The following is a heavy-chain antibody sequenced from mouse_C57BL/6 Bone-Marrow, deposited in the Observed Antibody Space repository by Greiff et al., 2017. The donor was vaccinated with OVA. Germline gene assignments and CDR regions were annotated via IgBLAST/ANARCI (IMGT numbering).Heavy chain of an antibody. CDR3: ARGGPWIAY. CDR1: GYSITSDY. Sequence: DVMLVESGPGLAKPSQTLSLTCSVTGYSITSDYWNWIRKFPGNKLEYMGYISYSGSTYYNPSLKSRISITRNTSKNQYYLQLNSETTKDTATYCCARGGPWIAYWGQGTLVTVSA. V-gene: IGHV3-8*01. CDR2: ISYSGST. J-gene: IGHJ3*01.